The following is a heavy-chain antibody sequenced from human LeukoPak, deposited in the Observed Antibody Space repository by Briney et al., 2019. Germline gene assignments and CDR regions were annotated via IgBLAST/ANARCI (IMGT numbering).Heavy chain of an antibody. D-gene: IGHD4-17*01. CDR2: IRSSSSNM. Sequence: GGSLRRSCAASGFTFNTYDMNWVRQAPGKGLEWVSTIRSSSSNMYYADSVKGRFTISRDNAKNSLYLQMNSLRAEDTAVYYCARGSTVTTNPLFDYWGQGTLVTVSS. J-gene: IGHJ4*02. CDR3: ARGSTVTTNPLFDY. CDR1: GFTFNTYD. V-gene: IGHV3-21*01.